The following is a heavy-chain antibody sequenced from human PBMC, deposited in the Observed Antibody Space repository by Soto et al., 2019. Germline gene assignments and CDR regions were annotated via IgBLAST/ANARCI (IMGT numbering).Heavy chain of an antibody. Sequence: EVQLVESGGGLVQPGGSLRLSCAASGFTFSSYWMSWVRQAPGKGLEWVANIKQDGSDKYYVDSVKGRFTVSRDNAKNSLYLQMNSLRAEDTAVYYCASGYSSSLDYWGQGTLVTVSS. V-gene: IGHV3-7*01. D-gene: IGHD6-6*01. CDR2: IKQDGSDK. CDR1: GFTFSSYW. CDR3: ASGYSSSLDY. J-gene: IGHJ4*02.